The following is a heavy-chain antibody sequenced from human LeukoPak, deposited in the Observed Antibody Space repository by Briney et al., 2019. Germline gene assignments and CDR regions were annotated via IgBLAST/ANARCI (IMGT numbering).Heavy chain of an antibody. CDR3: AKGPEGGHNVVDY. Sequence: GRSLRLSCAASGFTFRTHGMHWVRQAPGKGLEWVAVISHDGKNEYYADSVKGRFTISRDNSKNTVYLQMNSLRAEDTAVYFCAKGPEGGHNVVDYWGQGALVAVSS. CDR1: GFTFRTHG. CDR2: ISHDGKNE. D-gene: IGHD5-24*01. J-gene: IGHJ4*02. V-gene: IGHV3-30*18.